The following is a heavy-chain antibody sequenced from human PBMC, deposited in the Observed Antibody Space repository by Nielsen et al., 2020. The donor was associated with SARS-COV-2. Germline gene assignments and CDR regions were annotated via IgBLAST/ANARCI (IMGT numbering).Heavy chain of an antibody. D-gene: IGHD2-8*01. J-gene: IGHJ6*03. CDR2: IYHSGST. CDR3: AREGDCSNGICYIRGIDV. CDR1: SGSIGSYY. Sequence: SETLSLTCTVSSGSIGSYYWNWIRQPPGQGLEWIGFIYHSGSTNYNPSLRSRVTIPVDRSKNQFSLKLSSVTAADTAVYFCAREGDCSNGICYIRGIDVGGKGTTVTVS. V-gene: IGHV4-59*01.